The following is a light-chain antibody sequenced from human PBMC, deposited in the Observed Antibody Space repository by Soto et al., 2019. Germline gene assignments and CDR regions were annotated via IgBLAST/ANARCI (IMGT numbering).Light chain of an antibody. V-gene: IGKV3-20*01. CDR2: GAS. CDR3: QQYGSSRWT. Sequence: EIVLTQSPGTLALSPGXRATLSCRASQSVSSSYLAWYQQKPGQAPRLLIYGASSRATGIPDRFSGSGSGTDFTLTIRRLEPEDFAVYYCQQYGSSRWTFGQGTKVDIK. CDR1: QSVSSSY. J-gene: IGKJ1*01.